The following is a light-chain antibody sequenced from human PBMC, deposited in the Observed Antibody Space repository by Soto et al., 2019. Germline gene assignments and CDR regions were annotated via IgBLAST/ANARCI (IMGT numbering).Light chain of an antibody. Sequence: QSALTQPASVSGSPGQSITISCTGTSCDVGGYNYVSWYQQHPGKAPKLLIYDVSNRPSGVSNRFSGSKSGDTASLTISGLQAEDEGDYYCSSYSSSSSVVFGGGTKLTVL. CDR2: DVS. J-gene: IGLJ2*01. V-gene: IGLV2-14*01. CDR3: SSYSSSSSVV. CDR1: SCDVGGYNY.